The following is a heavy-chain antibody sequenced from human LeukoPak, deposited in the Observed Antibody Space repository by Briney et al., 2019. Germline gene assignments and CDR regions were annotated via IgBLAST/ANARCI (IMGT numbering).Heavy chain of an antibody. Sequence: ASVKVSCKASGYSFTGYYMHWVRQAPGQGLEWMGWINPKSGGTDYTQKFQGRVTMTRDTSISTAYMELSRLTSDDTAVYYWASPGGGVAGHFDYWGQGTLVTVSS. CDR1: GYSFTGYY. J-gene: IGHJ4*02. V-gene: IGHV1-2*02. D-gene: IGHD6-19*01. CDR3: ASPGGGVAGHFDY. CDR2: INPKSGGT.